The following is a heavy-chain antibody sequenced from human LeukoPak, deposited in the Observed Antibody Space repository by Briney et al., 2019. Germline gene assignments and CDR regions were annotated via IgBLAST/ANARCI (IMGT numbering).Heavy chain of an antibody. Sequence: GESLKISCKGSGYSFTSYWIGWVRQMPGKGLEWMGIIYPGDSDTRYSPSFQGQVTISADKSISTAYLQWSSLKASDTAMYYCAGSSIAAAPSAAWFDPWGQGTLVTVSS. J-gene: IGHJ5*02. D-gene: IGHD6-13*01. CDR2: IYPGDSDT. CDR3: AGSSIAAAPSAAWFDP. CDR1: GYSFTSYW. V-gene: IGHV5-51*01.